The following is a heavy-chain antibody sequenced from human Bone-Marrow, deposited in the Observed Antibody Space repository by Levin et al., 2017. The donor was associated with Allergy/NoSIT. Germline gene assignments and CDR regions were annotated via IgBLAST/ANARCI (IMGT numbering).Heavy chain of an antibody. V-gene: IGHV3-7*04. CDR3: VRLKGDVTTFDY. Sequence: PGGSLRLSCTFSGFSFTTCSLSWVRQAPGKGLEWVASVNLDGSDKYYADSVKGRFTISRDNAKNSLSLQMNNVRAEDTAVYYCVRLKGDVTTFDYWGQGTLVTASS. CDR2: VNLDGSDK. CDR1: GFSFTTCS. D-gene: IGHD1-26*01. J-gene: IGHJ4*02.